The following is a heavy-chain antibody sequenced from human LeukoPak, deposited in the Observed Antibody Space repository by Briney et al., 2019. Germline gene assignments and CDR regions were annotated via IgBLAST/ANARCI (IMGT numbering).Heavy chain of an antibody. J-gene: IGHJ4*02. Sequence: GASVKVSCKASGYTFTSYYMHWVRQAPGQGLEWMGIINPSGGSTSYAQKFQGRVTMTRDTSTSTVYMELSSLRSEDTAVYYCARDDTIVVVPALYYFDYWGQGTLVTVSS. CDR1: GYTFTSYY. D-gene: IGHD2-2*01. CDR2: INPSGGST. CDR3: ARDDTIVVVPALYYFDY. V-gene: IGHV1-46*01.